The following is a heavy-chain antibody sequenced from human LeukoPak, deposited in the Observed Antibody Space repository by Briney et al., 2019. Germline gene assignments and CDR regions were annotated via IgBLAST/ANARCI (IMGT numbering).Heavy chain of an antibody. CDR2: ISADGGTK. CDR1: GFIFRAYV. Sequence: PGGSLRLSCAASGFIFRAYVMHWVRQAPGKGLEGVALISADGGTKYHADSVKGRFTDSRDDSKNTLYLQMSSLSAEDTAVYYCARDPGDSNGFHYFDSWGQGTLVTVSS. V-gene: IGHV3-30-3*01. J-gene: IGHJ4*02. D-gene: IGHD3-22*01. CDR3: ARDPGDSNGFHYFDS.